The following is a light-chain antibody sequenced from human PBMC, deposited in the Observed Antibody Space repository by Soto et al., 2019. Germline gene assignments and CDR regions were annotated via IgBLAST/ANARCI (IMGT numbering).Light chain of an antibody. CDR2: DAS. J-gene: IGKJ4*01. Sequence: EIVLTQSPATLSLSPGERATLSCRASQSVSSYLAWYQHKPGQAPRLLIYDASNRATGIPARFSGSGSGTDFTRTISSLEPEDFAVYYCQQRSSWLTFGGGTKVEIK. CDR1: QSVSSY. V-gene: IGKV3-11*01. CDR3: QQRSSWLT.